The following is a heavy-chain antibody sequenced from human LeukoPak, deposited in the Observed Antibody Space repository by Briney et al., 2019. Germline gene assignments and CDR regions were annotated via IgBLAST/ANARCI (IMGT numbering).Heavy chain of an antibody. D-gene: IGHD6-13*01. J-gene: IGHJ4*02. Sequence: GGSLRLSCAASGFTFSSYWMSWVRQAPGKGLEWVSTITSGENTYYADSVKGRFTISRDNSKNTLYLQMNSLRAEDTALYYCAKDSSSWYYFDYWGQGTLVTVSS. V-gene: IGHV3-23*01. CDR1: GFTFSSYW. CDR2: ITSGENT. CDR3: AKDSSSWYYFDY.